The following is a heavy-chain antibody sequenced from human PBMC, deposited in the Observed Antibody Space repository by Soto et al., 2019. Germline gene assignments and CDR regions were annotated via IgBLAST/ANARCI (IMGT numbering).Heavy chain of an antibody. CDR1: GYTFTSYG. V-gene: IGHV1-18*01. D-gene: IGHD3-3*01. Sequence: GASVKVSCKASGYTFTSYGVSWVRQAPGQGVEWVGWINADNGHTNYAQKFQGRVTITADSSTTTAYMDLRNLRSDDTATYYCARDISYDVDYWGQGTLATVS. J-gene: IGHJ4*02. CDR2: INADNGHT. CDR3: ARDISYDVDY.